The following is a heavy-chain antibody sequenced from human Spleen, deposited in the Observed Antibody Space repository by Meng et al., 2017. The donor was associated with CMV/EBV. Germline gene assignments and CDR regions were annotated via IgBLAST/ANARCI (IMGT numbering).Heavy chain of an antibody. V-gene: IGHV4-34*01. D-gene: IGHD7-27*01. J-gene: IGHJ4*02. Sequence: SETLSLTCAVYGGSFTGYYWTWVRQSPGKGLEWIGEIDHTGGTNYNSSLKSRVTISVDTSKSQFSLRLTSVTAADTAMYYCARDDNWGPDYWGQGTLVTVSS. CDR1: GGSFTGYY. CDR3: ARDDNWGPDY. CDR2: IDHTGGT.